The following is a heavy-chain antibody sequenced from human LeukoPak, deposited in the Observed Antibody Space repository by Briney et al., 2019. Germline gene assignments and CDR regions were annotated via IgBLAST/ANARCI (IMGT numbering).Heavy chain of an antibody. V-gene: IGHV1-2*02. D-gene: IGHD2-21*01. J-gene: IGHJ4*02. CDR3: TTLFISPIAADY. Sequence: ASVKVSCKTSGYNFTDFYLHWVRQAPGQGPEWLGWVNPTSGVTKYAQKFEGRVALSRDASIDTVYMEMRSLRYDDTAVYYCTTLFISPIAADYWGQGTLVIVSS. CDR2: VNPTSGVT. CDR1: GYNFTDFY.